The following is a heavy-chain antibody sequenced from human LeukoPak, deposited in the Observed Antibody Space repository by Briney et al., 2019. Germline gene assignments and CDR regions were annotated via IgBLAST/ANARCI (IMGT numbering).Heavy chain of an antibody. V-gene: IGHV3-23*01. Sequence: GGSLRLSCAASGFTFNTYGMSWVRQAPGKGLEWVSGISGSGGATYYADSVKGRFTISRDDPHNTLYLQMNSLRAEDTAVYYCARDTARFGAFDIWGQGTMVTVSS. J-gene: IGHJ3*02. CDR1: GFTFNTYG. CDR2: ISGSGGAT. CDR3: ARDTARFGAFDI. D-gene: IGHD3-10*01.